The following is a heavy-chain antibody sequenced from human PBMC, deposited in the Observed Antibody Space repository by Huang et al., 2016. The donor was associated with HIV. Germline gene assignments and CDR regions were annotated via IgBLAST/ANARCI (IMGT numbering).Heavy chain of an antibody. CDR2: INTKTGNP. J-gene: IGHJ4*02. Sequence: QVQLVQSGTELKKPGASVKVSCKASGYTFSMNAMNWVRQAPGQGFEWMGWINTKTGNPTYVQGFTGRFVFSLDTSVNTAYLQISSLKSDDSAVYFCARDTPYYESSGYSTTNFEYWGQGTLVTVSS. V-gene: IGHV7-4-1*02. CDR1: GYTFSMNA. CDR3: ARDTPYYESSGYSTTNFEY. D-gene: IGHD3-22*01.